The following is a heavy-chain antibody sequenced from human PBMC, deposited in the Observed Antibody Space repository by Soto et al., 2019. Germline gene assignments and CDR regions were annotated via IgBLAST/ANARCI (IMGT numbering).Heavy chain of an antibody. CDR3: ARVPQYYYDSSGEGY. CDR1: GGSISSDDYY. J-gene: IGHJ4*02. V-gene: IGHV4-30-4*01. Sequence: SETLSLTCTVSGGSISSDDYYWTWIRQPPGKGLEWIGYIYYSGSTYYNPSLKSRVTISVVTSKNQFSLKLSSVTAADTAVYYCARVPQYYYDSSGEGYWGQGTLVTVSS. CDR2: IYYSGST. D-gene: IGHD3-22*01.